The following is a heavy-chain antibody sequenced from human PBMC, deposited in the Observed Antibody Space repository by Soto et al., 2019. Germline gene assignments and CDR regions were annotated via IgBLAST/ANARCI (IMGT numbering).Heavy chain of an antibody. CDR3: ARQGQQLVNDAFDI. D-gene: IGHD6-13*01. J-gene: IGHJ3*02. V-gene: IGHV3-13*01. CDR2: IGTAGDT. Sequence: GGSLRLSCAASGFTFSSYDMHWVRQATGKGLEWVSAIGTAGDTYYPGSVKGRFTISRENAKNSLYLQMNSLRAEDTAVYYCARQGQQLVNDAFDIWGQGTMVTVSS. CDR1: GFTFSSYD.